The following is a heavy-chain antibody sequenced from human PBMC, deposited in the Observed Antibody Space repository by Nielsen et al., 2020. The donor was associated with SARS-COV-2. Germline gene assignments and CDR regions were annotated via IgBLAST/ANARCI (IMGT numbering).Heavy chain of an antibody. Sequence: GESLKISCEASGFTLWDYAMNWVRQAPGKGLEWVAAISGSGVSTYYADSVKGRFTISRDNTKNSLYLQMNSLRADDTAVYYCAGRSFESWGQGTLVTVSS. CDR2: ISGSGVST. V-gene: IGHV3-23*01. CDR1: GFTLWDYA. CDR3: AGRSFES. J-gene: IGHJ4*02.